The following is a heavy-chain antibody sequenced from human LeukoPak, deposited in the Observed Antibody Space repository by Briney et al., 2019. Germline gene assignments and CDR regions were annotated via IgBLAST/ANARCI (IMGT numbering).Heavy chain of an antibody. D-gene: IGHD3-10*01. Sequence: GASVTVSCKASGYTLTSYYMHWVRHAPGQGLEWMGKITPSSGATSNAQKFQGRVTMTRDTSTSTVYMELTSLRSEDTAVYYCAREFRSYSDYWGQGTLVTVSS. J-gene: IGHJ4*02. CDR1: GYTLTSYY. V-gene: IGHV1-46*01. CDR3: AREFRSYSDY. CDR2: ITPSSGAT.